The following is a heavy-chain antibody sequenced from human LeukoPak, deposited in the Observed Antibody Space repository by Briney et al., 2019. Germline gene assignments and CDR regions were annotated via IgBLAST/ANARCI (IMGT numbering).Heavy chain of an antibody. V-gene: IGHV4-59*01. J-gene: IGHJ4*02. CDR1: GDSISSYY. Sequence: SETLSFTCTVSGDSISSYYWSWIRQPPGKGLEWIGYIYDSGKTNYNASLISRVTISVDTSKNQFSLKLTSVTPADAAVYYCARGGGTLDYWGQGTLVTVSS. D-gene: IGHD3-16*01. CDR3: ARGGGTLDY. CDR2: IYDSGKT.